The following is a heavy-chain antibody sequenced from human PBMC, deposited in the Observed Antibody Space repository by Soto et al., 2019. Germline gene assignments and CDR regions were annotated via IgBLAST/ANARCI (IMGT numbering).Heavy chain of an antibody. D-gene: IGHD3-22*01. V-gene: IGHV1-8*01. Sequence: GASVKVSCKVSGYTFTFYDISWVRQATGQGLEWMGWMNPNSGNTGYEQKFQGRITMTRNTSISTAYMELSSLKSEDTAAYYCVRGAGYYESSGRDYWGQGTLVTVSS. CDR1: GYTFTFYD. J-gene: IGHJ4*02. CDR2: MNPNSGNT. CDR3: VRGAGYYESSGRDY.